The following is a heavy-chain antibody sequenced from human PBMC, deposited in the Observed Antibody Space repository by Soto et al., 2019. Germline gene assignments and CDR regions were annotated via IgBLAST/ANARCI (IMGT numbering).Heavy chain of an antibody. CDR2: INPSGGST. Sequence: ASVKVSCKASGYTFTSYYMHWVRQAPGQGLEWMGIINPSGGSTSYAQKFQGRVTMTRDTSTSTVYMELSSLRSEDTAVYYCANVGWGYDFWSGYYYFDYWGQGTLVTVSS. D-gene: IGHD3-3*01. CDR3: ANVGWGYDFWSGYYYFDY. V-gene: IGHV1-46*01. J-gene: IGHJ4*02. CDR1: GYTFTSYY.